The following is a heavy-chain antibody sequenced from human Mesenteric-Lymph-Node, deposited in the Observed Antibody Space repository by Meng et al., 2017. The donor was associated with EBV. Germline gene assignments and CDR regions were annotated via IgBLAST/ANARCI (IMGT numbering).Heavy chain of an antibody. Sequence: QVQLVQVGAEVKKPGSSVKVSCKASGGSFSSYPISWVRQAPGQGLEWMGGIIPMFGAARYAQKFQGRVTITADESTTTAYMELSSLSSDDTAIYYCATDDCNGGTCYSCDYWGQGTLVTVSS. CDR2: IIPMFGAA. J-gene: IGHJ4*02. CDR3: ATDDCNGGTCYSCDY. D-gene: IGHD2-15*01. V-gene: IGHV1-69*01. CDR1: GGSFSSYP.